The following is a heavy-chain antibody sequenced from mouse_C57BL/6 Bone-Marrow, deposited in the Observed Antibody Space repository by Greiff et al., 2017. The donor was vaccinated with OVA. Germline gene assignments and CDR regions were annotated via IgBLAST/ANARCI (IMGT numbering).Heavy chain of an antibody. CDR1: GFSLTSYG. CDR2: IWSDGST. V-gene: IGHV2-6*03. D-gene: IGHD2-1*01. J-gene: IGHJ4*01. CDR3: ARDYGNYGYAMDY. Sequence: VQVVESGPGLVAPSQSLSITCTVSGFSLTSYGVHWVRQPPGKGLEWLVVIWSDGSTTYNSALKSRLSISKDNSKSQVFLKMNSLQTDDTAMYYCARDYGNYGYAMDYWGQGTSVTVSS.